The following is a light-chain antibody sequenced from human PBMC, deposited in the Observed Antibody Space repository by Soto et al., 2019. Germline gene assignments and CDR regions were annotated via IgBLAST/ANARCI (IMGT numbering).Light chain of an antibody. J-gene: IGKJ4*01. CDR3: QQYGSSPPGLT. V-gene: IGKV3-20*01. Sequence: EIVLTQSPGTLSLSPGERATLSCRASQSVSSSYLAWYQQKPGQAPRLLIYGASGRATGIPDRFSGSGSGTDFSLTISRLAPEDFAVYYCQQYGSSPPGLTFGGGTKVEIK. CDR2: GAS. CDR1: QSVSSSY.